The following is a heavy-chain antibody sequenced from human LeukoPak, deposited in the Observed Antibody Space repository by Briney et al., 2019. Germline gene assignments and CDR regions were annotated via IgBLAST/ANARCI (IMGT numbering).Heavy chain of an antibody. CDR1: GYSFPNYW. CDR2: IYPGDSDT. V-gene: IGHV5-51*01. D-gene: IGHD1-7*01. CDR3: ARQANNWNCRSPWFDP. J-gene: IGHJ5*02. Sequence: GESLKISCKGSGYSFPNYWIAWVRQMPGKGLEYMGIIYPGDSDTRHSPSFEGQVTISADKSITTAYLQWSSLKASDTAIYYCARQANNWNCRSPWFDPWGQGTLVTVSS.